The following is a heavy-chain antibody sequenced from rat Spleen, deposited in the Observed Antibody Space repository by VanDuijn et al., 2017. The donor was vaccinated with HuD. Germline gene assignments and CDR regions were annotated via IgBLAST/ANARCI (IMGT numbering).Heavy chain of an antibody. CDR2: ISYVGTGT. Sequence: EVQLVESGGGLVQPGRSLKLSCAASGFTFTDYNMAWVRQAPKKGLEWFATISYVGTGTSYRDSVKGRFTISRDNAENTLYLQMDSRRTEDTGTYXCXRRXXXRXXWFAXXXQGXXXTVSS. J-gene: IGHJ3*01. D-gene: IGHD1-11*01. CDR3: XRRXXXRXXWFAX. V-gene: IGHV5-7*01. CDR1: GFTFTDYN.